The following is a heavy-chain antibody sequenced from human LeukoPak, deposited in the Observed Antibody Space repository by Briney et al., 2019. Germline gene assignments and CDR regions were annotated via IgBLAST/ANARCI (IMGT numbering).Heavy chain of an antibody. CDR1: GFTFSSYA. D-gene: IGHD3-3*01. V-gene: IGHV3-23*01. CDR2: ISGSGGST. CDR3: AKAPTPIFGVVTNQPAFDI. Sequence: GGSLRLSCAASGFTFSSYAMSWVRQAPGKGLEWVSAISGSGGSTYYADSVKGRFTISRDNSKNTLYLQMNSLRAEDTAVYYFAKAPTPIFGVVTNQPAFDIWGQGTMATVSS. J-gene: IGHJ3*02.